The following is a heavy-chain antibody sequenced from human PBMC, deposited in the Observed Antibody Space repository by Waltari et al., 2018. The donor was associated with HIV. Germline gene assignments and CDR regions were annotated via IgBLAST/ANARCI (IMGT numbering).Heavy chain of an antibody. CDR2: IYYSGST. D-gene: IGHD6-13*01. J-gene: IGHJ2*01. CDR3: ARDPRIAAADPYWYFDL. V-gene: IGHV4-30-4*01. CDR1: GGPLSSGDYY. Sequence: QVQLQESGPGLVKPSQTLSLTCPVSGGPLSSGDYYWSWLRQPPGKGLEWIGYIYYSGSTYYNPSLKSRVTISVDTSKNQFSLKLSSVTAADTAVYYCARDPRIAAADPYWYFDLWGRGTLVTVSS.